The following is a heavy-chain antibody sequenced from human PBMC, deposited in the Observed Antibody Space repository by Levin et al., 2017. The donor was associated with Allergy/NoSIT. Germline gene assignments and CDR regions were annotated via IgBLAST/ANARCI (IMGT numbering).Heavy chain of an antibody. CDR3: ARDSAPPGYSSGWVPSWFDP. J-gene: IGHJ5*02. D-gene: IGHD6-19*01. Sequence: ASVKVSCKASGYTFTGYYMHWVRQAPGQGLEWMGWINPNSGGTNYAQKFQGRVTMTRDTSISTAYMELSRLRSDDTAVYYCARDSAPPGYSSGWVPSWFDPWGQGTLVTVSS. CDR2: INPNSGGT. CDR1: GYTFTGYY. V-gene: IGHV1-2*02.